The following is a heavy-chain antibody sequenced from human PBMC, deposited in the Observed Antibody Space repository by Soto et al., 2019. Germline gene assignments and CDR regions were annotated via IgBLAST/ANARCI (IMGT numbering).Heavy chain of an antibody. J-gene: IGHJ4*02. Sequence: QVQLVQSGPEVKKPGSSVKVSCTASGGTFNSYTLNWVRQAPGQRPEWVGRVIPIVGMSTSASKFQGRVTLTADKSTNRASMDLTGLKSEDTAVYYCATSYGSGSTHVDSWGQGTLVTVAS. D-gene: IGHD3-10*01. CDR1: GGTFNSYT. V-gene: IGHV1-69*02. CDR2: VIPIVGMS. CDR3: ATSYGSGSTHVDS.